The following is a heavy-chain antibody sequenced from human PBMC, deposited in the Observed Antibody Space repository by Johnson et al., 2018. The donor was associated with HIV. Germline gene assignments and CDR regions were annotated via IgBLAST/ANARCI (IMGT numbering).Heavy chain of an antibody. CDR1: GFTFSSYA. CDR3: ASTRLGAFDI. CDR2: INWNGGST. D-gene: IGHD6-6*01. V-gene: IGHV3-20*04. J-gene: IGHJ3*02. Sequence: EVQLVESGGGLVKPGGSLRLSCAASGFTFSSYAMSWVRQAPGKGLEWVSGINWNGGSTGYADSVKGRFTISRDNAKNSLYLHMNSLRVEDTAVYYCASTRLGAFDIWGHGTVVTVSS.